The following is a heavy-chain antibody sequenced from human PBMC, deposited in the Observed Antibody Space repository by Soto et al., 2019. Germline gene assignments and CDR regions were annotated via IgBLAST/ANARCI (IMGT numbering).Heavy chain of an antibody. D-gene: IGHD6-19*01. CDR1: DGSFSAYY. CDR3: ARGGRSGWLPYYFDQ. V-gene: IGHV4-34*01. CDR2: INYSGST. Sequence: QVQLQQWGAGLLKPSETLSLTCAVYDGSFSAYYWNWIRQPPGKGLEWIAEINYSGSTHYNPSLTGRVTVSVDTSKNQFSLRLSSVTAADTAVYYCARGGRSGWLPYYFDQWGQGTLVTVSS. J-gene: IGHJ4*02.